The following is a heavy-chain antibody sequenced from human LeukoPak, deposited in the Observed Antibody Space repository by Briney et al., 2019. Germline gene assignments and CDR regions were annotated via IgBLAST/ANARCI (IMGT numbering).Heavy chain of an antibody. V-gene: IGHV1-69*13. CDR1: GGTFSSYA. Sequence: ASVKVSCKASGGTFSSYAISWVRQAPGQGLEWMGGIIPIFGTANYAQKFQGRVTITADESTSTAYMELSSLRSEDTAVYYYASRDGYNPNTYFDYWGQGTLVTVSS. CDR3: ASRDGYNPNTYFDY. CDR2: IIPIFGTA. J-gene: IGHJ4*02. D-gene: IGHD5-24*01.